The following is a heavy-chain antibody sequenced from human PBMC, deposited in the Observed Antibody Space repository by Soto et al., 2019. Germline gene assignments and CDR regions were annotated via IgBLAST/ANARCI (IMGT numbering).Heavy chain of an antibody. Sequence: QVQLVQSGAEVKKPGASVKVSCKAPGYTFPSYYMHWVRQAPGQGLEWMGIINPSGGSTSYAQKFQGRVTMTRDTSTSTVYMELSSLRSEDTAVYYCARDYSTRYWFDPWGQGTLVTVSS. CDR2: INPSGGST. J-gene: IGHJ5*02. V-gene: IGHV1-46*01. CDR1: GYTFPSYY. D-gene: IGHD4-4*01. CDR3: ARDYSTRYWFDP.